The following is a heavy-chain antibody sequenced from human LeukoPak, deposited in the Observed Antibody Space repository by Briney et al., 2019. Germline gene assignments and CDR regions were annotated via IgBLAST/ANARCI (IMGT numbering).Heavy chain of an antibody. J-gene: IGHJ4*02. D-gene: IGHD3-10*01. CDR3: ARLYYDSGSYYNDY. Sequence: ESLKIXXKGSXYRFSSYWIDWVRQMPGKGLEWMGTIYPGDSDSRYSPSFQGQVTFSVDKSISTAYLQWSSLKASDTAIYYCARLYYDSGSYYNDYWGQGTLVAVSS. CDR1: XYRFSSYW. V-gene: IGHV5-51*01. CDR2: IYPGDSDS.